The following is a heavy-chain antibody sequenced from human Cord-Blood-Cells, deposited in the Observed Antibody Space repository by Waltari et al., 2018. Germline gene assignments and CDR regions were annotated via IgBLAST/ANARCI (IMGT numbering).Heavy chain of an antibody. CDR1: GGSFSGYY. D-gene: IGHD3-22*01. CDR2: NNHSEST. J-gene: IGHJ4*02. V-gene: IGHV4-34*01. CDR3: ARGFHYDSSGYYFDY. Sequence: QVQLQQWGAGLLKPSETLSLTCAVYGGSFSGYYWSWIRQPPGKGLKGNGENNHSESTNNNPSLKSRVTIAVDTSKNQFSLKLSSVPAADTAVYYCARGFHYDSSGYYFDYWGQGTLVTVSS.